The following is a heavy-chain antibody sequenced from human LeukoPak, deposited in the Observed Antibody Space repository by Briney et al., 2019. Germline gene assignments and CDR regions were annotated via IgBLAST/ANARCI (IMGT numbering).Heavy chain of an antibody. J-gene: IGHJ4*02. V-gene: IGHV4-59*01. D-gene: IGHD4-11*01. CDR1: GGSITSYY. CDR2: IYNSGST. CDR3: ARLYSSSLGRVFDY. Sequence: SETLSLTCTVSGGSITSYYWSWIRQPPGKGLEWIGYIYNSGSTNYNPSLKSRVTISVDTSKNQFSLKLSSVTAADKAVYYCARLYSSSLGRVFDYWGQGTLVTVSS.